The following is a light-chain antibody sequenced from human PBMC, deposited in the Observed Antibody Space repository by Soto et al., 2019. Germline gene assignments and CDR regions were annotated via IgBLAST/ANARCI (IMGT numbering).Light chain of an antibody. Sequence: DPQLPQSPSTLSGSVGHRVTIPSRASQTISSWVAWHQQQPGKAPQLLFYDASREARGAPPRFSGSGSATESPLTISMLQPDDVATYCCQQYNTHSRTFGQGTKVDIK. CDR1: QTISSW. CDR2: DAS. J-gene: IGKJ1*01. V-gene: IGKV1-5*01. CDR3: QQYNTHSRT.